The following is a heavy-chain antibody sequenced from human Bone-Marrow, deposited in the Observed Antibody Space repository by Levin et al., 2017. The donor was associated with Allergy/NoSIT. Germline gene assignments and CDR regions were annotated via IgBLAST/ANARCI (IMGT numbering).Heavy chain of an antibody. J-gene: IGHJ6*03. Sequence: ASVKVSCKASGGTFSSYAISWVRQAPGQGLEWMGGIIPIFGTANYAQKFQGRVTITADESTSTAYMELSSLRSEDTAVYYCASLYYGSAITAADYYYYYMDVWGKGTTVTVSS. D-gene: IGHD3-10*01. CDR1: GGTFSSYA. CDR3: ASLYYGSAITAADYYYYYMDV. V-gene: IGHV1-69*13. CDR2: IIPIFGTA.